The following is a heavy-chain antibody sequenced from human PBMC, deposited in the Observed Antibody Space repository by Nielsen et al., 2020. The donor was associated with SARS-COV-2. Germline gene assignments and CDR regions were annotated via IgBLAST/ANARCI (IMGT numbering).Heavy chain of an antibody. J-gene: IGHJ4*02. CDR2: VSTSGDGT. CDR3: AKEDCGGDDCWVDY. CDR1: GFTFTDYA. V-gene: IGHV3-23*01. Sequence: GGSLRLSCVASGFTFTDYAMSWLRQTPEKGLQWLSSVSTSGDGTFYADSVKGRFTISRDNSKNTLYLQMNSLRAGDTAVYYCAKEDCGGDDCWVDYWGQGTLVTVSS. D-gene: IGHD2-21*02.